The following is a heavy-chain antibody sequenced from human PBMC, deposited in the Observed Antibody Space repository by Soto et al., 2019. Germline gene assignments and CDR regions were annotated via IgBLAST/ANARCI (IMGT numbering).Heavy chain of an antibody. CDR3: ARPPGYISDWYYFDL. D-gene: IGHD3-9*01. CDR2: ISPKSGGT. CDR1: GYSFIDYY. J-gene: IGHJ4*02. V-gene: IGHV1-2*02. Sequence: QVQLVQSGAEVKKPGASVKVSCEASGYSFIDYYIHWVRQAPGQGFEWMGRISPKSGGTNYAQKFEGRVTMTWDTSLNTADMELSSLISEDTAVYYCARPPGYISDWYYFDLWGQGTRVTVSS.